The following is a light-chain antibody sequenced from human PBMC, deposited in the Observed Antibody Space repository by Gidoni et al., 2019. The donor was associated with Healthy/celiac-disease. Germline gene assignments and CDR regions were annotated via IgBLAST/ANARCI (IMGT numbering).Light chain of an antibody. V-gene: IGKV1-39*01. CDR3: QQSYSTWT. CDR2: AAS. Sequence: DIQLTQSPSSLSASVGDRVTLTCRASQSISSYLNWYQQKPRKAPKLLIYAASSVQSGVPSMFSGSGSGTDFTLTISSLQPEDFATYYCQQSYSTWTFGQXTKVEIK. J-gene: IGKJ1*01. CDR1: QSISSY.